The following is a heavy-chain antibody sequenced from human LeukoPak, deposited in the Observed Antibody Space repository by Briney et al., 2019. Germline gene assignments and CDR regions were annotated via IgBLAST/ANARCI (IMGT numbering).Heavy chain of an antibody. J-gene: IGHJ4*02. D-gene: IGHD5-12*01. CDR3: ARALYSGYDDFDY. V-gene: IGHV3-21*01. CDR2: ISSSSSYI. Sequence: GGSLRLSCAASGFTFSSYALSWVRQAPGKGLEWVSSISSSSSYIYYADSVKGRFTISRDNAKNSLYLQMNSLRAEDTAVYYCARALYSGYDDFDYWGQGTLVTVSS. CDR1: GFTFSSYA.